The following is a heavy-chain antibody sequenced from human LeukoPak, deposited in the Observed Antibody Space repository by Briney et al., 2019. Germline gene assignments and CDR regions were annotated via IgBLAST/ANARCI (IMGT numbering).Heavy chain of an antibody. D-gene: IGHD3-10*01. J-gene: IGHJ4*02. CDR2: INHSGST. Sequence: SETLSLTCAVYGGSFSGYYWSWIRQPPGKGLEWIGEINHSGSTNYNPSLKSRVTISVDTPKNQFSLKLSSVTAADTAVYYCASTSGVRDYWGQGTLVTVSS. V-gene: IGHV4-34*01. CDR1: GGSFSGYY. CDR3: ASTSGVRDY.